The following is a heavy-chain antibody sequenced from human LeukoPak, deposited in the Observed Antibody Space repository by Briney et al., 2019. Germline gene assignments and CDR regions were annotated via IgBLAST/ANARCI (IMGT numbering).Heavy chain of an antibody. D-gene: IGHD3-3*01. J-gene: IGHJ4*02. Sequence: GGSLRLSCAASGFTLSSDGMNWVRQAPGKGLEWVSTITDAVEQTYYADSVKSRFTISRDNSKNTLYLLLNNLRAEDMAVYYCAKAGGSTLFGIFSPHIDYWGQGTLVTVSS. CDR2: ITDAVEQT. CDR1: GFTLSSDG. V-gene: IGHV3-23*01. CDR3: AKAGGSTLFGIFSPHIDY.